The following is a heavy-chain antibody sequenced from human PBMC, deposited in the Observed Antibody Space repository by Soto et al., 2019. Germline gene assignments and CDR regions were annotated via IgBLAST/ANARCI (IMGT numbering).Heavy chain of an antibody. J-gene: IGHJ4*02. D-gene: IGHD6-6*01. CDR2: IYTSGST. Sequence: PSETLSLTFTVSGGSISSYYWRSIRQPAGKGLEWIGRIYTSGSTNYNPSLKSRVTMSVETSKNQFSLKLSSVTAADTAVPYCARVMEQLDLDYWGPGTLVPVSS. CDR1: GGSISSYY. CDR3: ARVMEQLDLDY. V-gene: IGHV4-4*07.